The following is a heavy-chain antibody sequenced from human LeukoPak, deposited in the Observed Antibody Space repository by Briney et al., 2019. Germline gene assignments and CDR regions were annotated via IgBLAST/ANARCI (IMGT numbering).Heavy chain of an antibody. J-gene: IGHJ3*02. V-gene: IGHV3-30-3*01. CDR3: ARGHRYLYYDSRYDAFDI. D-gene: IGHD3-22*01. Sequence: GGSLRLSCAASGFTFSSYAMHWVRQAPGKGLEWVAVISYDGSNKYYADSVKGRFTISRDNSKNSLYLQMNSLRAEDTAVYYCARGHRYLYYDSRYDAFDIWGQGTMVTVSS. CDR2: ISYDGSNK. CDR1: GFTFSSYA.